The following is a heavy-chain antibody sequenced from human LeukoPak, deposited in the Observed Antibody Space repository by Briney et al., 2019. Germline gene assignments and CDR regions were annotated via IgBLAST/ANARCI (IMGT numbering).Heavy chain of an antibody. CDR2: INHSGST. D-gene: IGHD2-15*01. CDR3: ARGRTRLAAQRALDY. V-gene: IGHV4-34*01. CDR1: GGSFSGYY. Sequence: SETLSLTCAVYGGSFSGYYWSWIRQPPGKGLEWIGEINHSGSTNYNPSLKSRVTMSVDTSKNQFSLKLSSVTAADTAVYYCARGRTRLAAQRALDYWGQGTLVTVSS. J-gene: IGHJ4*02.